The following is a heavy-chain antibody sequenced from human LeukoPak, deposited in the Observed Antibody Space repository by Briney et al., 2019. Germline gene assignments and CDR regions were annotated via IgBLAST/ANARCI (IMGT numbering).Heavy chain of an antibody. CDR3: ARDLGHWDTDY. CDR1: GGSISSSSYY. J-gene: IGHJ4*02. Sequence: SETLSLTCTVSGGSISSSSYYWGWIRQPPGKGLEWIGSIYYSGSTYYNPSLKSRVTISVDTSKNQFSLKLSSVTAADTAVYYCARDLGHWDTDYWGQGALVTVSS. D-gene: IGHD1/OR15-1a*01. V-gene: IGHV4-39*02. CDR2: IYYSGST.